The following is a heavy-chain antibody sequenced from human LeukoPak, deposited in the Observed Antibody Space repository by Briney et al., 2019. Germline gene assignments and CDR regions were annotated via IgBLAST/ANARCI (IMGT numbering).Heavy chain of an antibody. Sequence: ASVKVSCKASGYTFTSYGISWVRQAPGQGLEWMGWISAYNGNTSYAQKLQGRVTMTTDTSTSTAYMELRSLRSDDTAVYYCARVPGIVGATDSFDYWGQGTLVTVSS. CDR1: GYTFTSYG. CDR3: ARVPGIVGATDSFDY. CDR2: ISAYNGNT. V-gene: IGHV1-18*01. D-gene: IGHD1-26*01. J-gene: IGHJ4*02.